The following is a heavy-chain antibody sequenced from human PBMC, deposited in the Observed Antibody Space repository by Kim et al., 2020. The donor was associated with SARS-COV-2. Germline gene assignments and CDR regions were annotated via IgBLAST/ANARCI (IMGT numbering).Heavy chain of an antibody. V-gene: IGHV3-15*01. CDR3: TTERDFYDSSGYYY. D-gene: IGHD3-22*01. Sequence: AATVKGRFTTSRDDSKNKLYLQMNSLKTEDNAVYYCTTERDFYDSSGYYYWGQGTLVTVSS. J-gene: IGHJ4*02.